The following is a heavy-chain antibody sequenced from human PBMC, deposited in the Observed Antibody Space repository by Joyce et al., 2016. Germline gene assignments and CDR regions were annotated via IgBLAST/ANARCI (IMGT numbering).Heavy chain of an antibody. V-gene: IGHV1-69*12. Sequence: QVLLVQSGAAVKRPGSSLRVSCKSSGGDFSNYTVNWVRQAPGQRREWRGGIIPVCGAAKYAEDFQGRVTLAADQSTRTAYLELSSLTSADTAVYYCARGGTSSDHYFFYTLDVWGPGTTVIVSS. CDR2: IIPVCGAA. J-gene: IGHJ6*02. D-gene: IGHD1-14*01. CDR3: ARGGTSSDHYFFYTLDV. CDR1: GGDFSNYT.